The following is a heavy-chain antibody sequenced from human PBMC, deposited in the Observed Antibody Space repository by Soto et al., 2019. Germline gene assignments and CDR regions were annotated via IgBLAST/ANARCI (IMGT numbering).Heavy chain of an antibody. CDR2: INAGNGNT. J-gene: IGHJ6*03. V-gene: IGHV1-3*01. CDR1: GYTFTSYA. Sequence: ASVKVSCKASGYTFTSYAMHWVRQAPGQRLEWMGWINAGNGNTKYSQKFQGRVTITRDTSASTAYMELSSLRSEDTAVYYCARGFPVPAARQADYYYYYMDVWGKGTTVTVSS. D-gene: IGHD2-2*01. CDR3: ARGFPVPAARQADYYYYYMDV.